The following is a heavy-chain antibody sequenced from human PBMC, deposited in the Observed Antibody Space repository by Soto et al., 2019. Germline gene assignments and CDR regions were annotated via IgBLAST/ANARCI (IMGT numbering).Heavy chain of an antibody. CDR3: ARRYGDNFDY. V-gene: IGHV4-61*08. CDR2: IYYSGST. J-gene: IGHJ4*02. Sequence: PSETLSLTCTVSGGSISSGGYYWSWIRQHPGKGLEWIGYIYYSGSTNYNPSLKSRVTISVDTSKNQFSLKLSSVTAADTAVYYCARRYGDNFDYWGQGTLVTVSS. CDR1: GGSISSGGYY. D-gene: IGHD4-17*01.